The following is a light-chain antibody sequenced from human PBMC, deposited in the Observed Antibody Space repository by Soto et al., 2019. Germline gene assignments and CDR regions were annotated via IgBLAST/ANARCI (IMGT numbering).Light chain of an antibody. CDR2: DVT. J-gene: IGLJ3*02. CDR1: SSDVGSYNF. V-gene: IGLV2-14*01. CDR3: TSFTTTNTWV. Sequence: QSALTQPNSVSGSPGQSITISCTGTSSDVGSYNFVSWFQQHPGKAPKLIIYDVTHRPSGVSYRFSGSKSGNTASLTISGHAAEDADDYYCTSFTTTNTWVFGGGTKLTVL.